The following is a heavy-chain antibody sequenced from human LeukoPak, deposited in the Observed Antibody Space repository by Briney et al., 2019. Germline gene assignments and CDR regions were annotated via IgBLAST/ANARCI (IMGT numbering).Heavy chain of an antibody. CDR2: IYYSGST. CDR3: ARLGGGGLRPDY. CDR1: GRSTSSRSYY. J-gene: IGHJ4*02. V-gene: IGHV4-39*01. D-gene: IGHD4-17*01. Sequence: PSETLSLTCTVSGRSTSSRSYYWGWIRQPPGEGLEWIGSIYYSGSTYYNPSLKSRVTISADKSKNQFSLKLSSVTAAYTAGYYCARLGGGGLRPDYWGQGTLVTVSS.